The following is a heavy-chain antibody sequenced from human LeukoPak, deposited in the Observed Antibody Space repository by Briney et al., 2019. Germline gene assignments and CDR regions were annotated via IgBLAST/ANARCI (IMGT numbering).Heavy chain of an antibody. V-gene: IGHV3-33*01. CDR3: ARARHHSSGWYDHYYYYYGMDV. CDR1: GFTLSRYG. CDR2: IVYEGSNI. Sequence: QPGGSLTLSCAVSGFTLSRYGMQGVRQSPHRGLEWGTVIVYEGSNIYYADSVKGRITISRDNSKNTLYLQMNSLSAEDTAVYYCARARHHSSGWYDHYYYYYGMDVWGEGTTVTVSS. D-gene: IGHD6-19*01. J-gene: IGHJ6*04.